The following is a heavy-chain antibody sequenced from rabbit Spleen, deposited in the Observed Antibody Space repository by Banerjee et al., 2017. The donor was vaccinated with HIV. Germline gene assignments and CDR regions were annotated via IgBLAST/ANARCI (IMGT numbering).Heavy chain of an antibody. D-gene: IGHD3-1*01. CDR1: GFSFSSGYD. Sequence: QQLVESGGGLVKPGASLTLTCKASGFSFSSGYDMCWVRQAPGQGLEWIACIYSGDGNTGYASWVNGRFTISKTSSTTMTLQMTSLTGADTATYFCAREWDLWGPGTLVTVS. CDR3: AREWDL. CDR2: IYSGDGNT. V-gene: IGHV1S40*01. J-gene: IGHJ4*01.